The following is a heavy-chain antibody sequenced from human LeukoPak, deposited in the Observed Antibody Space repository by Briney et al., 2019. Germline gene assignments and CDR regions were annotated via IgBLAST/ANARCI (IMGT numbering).Heavy chain of an antibody. Sequence: SETLSLTCTVSGGSISSYYWSWIRQPPGKGLEWIGYIYYSGSTNYNPSLKSRVTISVDTSKNQFSLKLSSVTAADTAVYYCARASYGSGSYVLDYWGQGTLVTVSS. CDR3: ARASYGSGSYVLDY. J-gene: IGHJ4*02. V-gene: IGHV4-59*01. CDR2: IYYSGST. CDR1: GGSISSYY. D-gene: IGHD3-10*01.